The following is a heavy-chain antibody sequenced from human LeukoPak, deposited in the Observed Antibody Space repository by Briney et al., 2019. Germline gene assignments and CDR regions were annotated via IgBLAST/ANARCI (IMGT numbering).Heavy chain of an antibody. V-gene: IGHV4-4*07. CDR1: GGSISSYY. Sequence: PSETLSLTCTVSGGSISSYYWSWIRQPAGKGLEWIGRIYTSGSTNYNLSLKSRVAMSIDTSKNQFSLKLSSVTAADTAVYYCASGADYYDSSGYFDYWGQGTLVTVSS. CDR3: ASGADYYDSSGYFDY. D-gene: IGHD3-22*01. CDR2: IYTSGST. J-gene: IGHJ4*02.